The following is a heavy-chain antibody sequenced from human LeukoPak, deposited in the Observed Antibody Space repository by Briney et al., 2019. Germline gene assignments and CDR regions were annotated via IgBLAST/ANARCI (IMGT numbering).Heavy chain of an antibody. CDR1: GGSIDSANW. CDR3: ARSHDHLWGNYPDY. J-gene: IGHJ4*02. D-gene: IGHD3-16*02. V-gene: IGHV4/OR15-8*01. Sequence: SETLSLTCDVSGGSIDSANWWNWVRQPPGKGLEWIGEIHHDGRINYNPSLKSRVTLSVDKSKNQFSLRLNSVTAADTAMYYCARSHDHLWGNYPDYWGQGTLVTVSS. CDR2: IHHDGRI.